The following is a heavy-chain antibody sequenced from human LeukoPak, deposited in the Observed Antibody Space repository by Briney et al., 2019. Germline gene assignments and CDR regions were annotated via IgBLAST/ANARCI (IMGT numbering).Heavy chain of an antibody. Sequence: SETLSLTCTVSGGSISSYYWGWIRQPPGKGLEWIGSVFYTGNTYYNPSLQSRITISVDTSKNQVSLKVTSVTATDTALYYCARQGTYYYDSTKFTFDSWGQGTLVTVSS. J-gene: IGHJ4*02. V-gene: IGHV4-39*01. CDR3: ARQGTYYYDSTKFTFDS. D-gene: IGHD3-22*01. CDR2: VFYTGNT. CDR1: GGSISSYY.